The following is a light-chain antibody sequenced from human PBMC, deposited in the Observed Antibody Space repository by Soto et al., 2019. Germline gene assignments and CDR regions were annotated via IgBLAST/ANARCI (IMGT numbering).Light chain of an antibody. V-gene: IGKV1-5*03. Sequence: DIQMTHSPSTLSASVGYRFTITCRASQSISSWFAWYQQKPGKAPKLLIYKASTLKSGVPSRFSGSGSGTEFTLTISSLQPDDFATYYCQHYNSYSEAFGQGTKVDIK. CDR1: QSISSW. J-gene: IGKJ1*01. CDR3: QHYNSYSEA. CDR2: KAS.